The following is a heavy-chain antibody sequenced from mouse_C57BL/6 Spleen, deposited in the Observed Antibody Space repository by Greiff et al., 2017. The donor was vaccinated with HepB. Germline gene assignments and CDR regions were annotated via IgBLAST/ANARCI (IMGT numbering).Heavy chain of an antibody. CDR2: IHPSDSDT. CDR3: AIFDYGSSFAY. V-gene: IGHV1-74*01. D-gene: IGHD1-1*01. CDR1: GYTFTSYW. J-gene: IGHJ3*01. Sequence: QVQLKQPGAELVKPGASVKVSCKASGYTFTSYWMHWVKQRPGQGLEWIGRIHPSDSDTNYNQKFKGKATLTVDKSSSTAYMQLSSLTSEDSAVYYCAIFDYGSSFAYWGQGTLVTVSA.